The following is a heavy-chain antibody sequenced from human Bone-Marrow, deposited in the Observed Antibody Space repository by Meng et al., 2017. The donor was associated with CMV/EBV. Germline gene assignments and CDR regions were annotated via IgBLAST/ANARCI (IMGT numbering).Heavy chain of an antibody. V-gene: IGHV4-34*01. D-gene: IGHD6-13*01. Sequence: SETLSLTCAVYGGSFSGYYWSWIRQPPGKGLEWIGEINHSGSTNYNPSLKSRVTISVDTSKNQFSLKLSSVTAADTAVYYCARKIAAAGSIDWGQGTLVTVSS. CDR2: INHSGST. CDR3: ARKIAAAGSID. CDR1: GGSFSGYY. J-gene: IGHJ1*01.